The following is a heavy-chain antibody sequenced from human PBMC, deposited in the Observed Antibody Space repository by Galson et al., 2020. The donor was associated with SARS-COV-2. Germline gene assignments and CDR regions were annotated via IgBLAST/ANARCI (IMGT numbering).Heavy chain of an antibody. Sequence: GESLKISCKGSGYSFTSYWIGWVRQMPGKGLEWMGIIYPGDSDTRYSPSFQGQVTISADKSISTAYLQWSSLKASDTAMYYCARQRWLQSGTYYYYYGMDVWGQGTTVTVSS. J-gene: IGHJ6*02. CDR2: IYPGDSDT. D-gene: IGHD5-12*01. CDR1: GYSFTSYW. CDR3: ARQRWLQSGTYYYYYGMDV. V-gene: IGHV5-51*01.